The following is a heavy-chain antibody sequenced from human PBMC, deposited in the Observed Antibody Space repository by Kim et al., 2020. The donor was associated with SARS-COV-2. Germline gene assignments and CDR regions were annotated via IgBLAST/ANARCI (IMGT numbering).Heavy chain of an antibody. Sequence: GGSLRLSCAASGFTFNNYGMHWVRQAPGKGLEWVAVIWFDGSKKNYADSVKGRSTISRDNSKNTVYLQMNSLRAEDTAIYYCARGLSAGQLWSPLSLHSWGRGTLVTVSS. CDR1: GFTFNNYG. J-gene: IGHJ4*02. CDR2: IWFDGSKK. CDR3: ARGLSAGQLWSPLSLHS. V-gene: IGHV3-33*01. D-gene: IGHD3-10*01.